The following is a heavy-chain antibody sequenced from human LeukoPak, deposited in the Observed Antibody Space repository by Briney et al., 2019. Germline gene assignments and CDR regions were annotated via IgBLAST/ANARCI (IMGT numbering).Heavy chain of an antibody. Sequence: GRSLRLSCAASGFTFDDYAMHWVRQAPGKDLEWVSGISWNSGSIGYADSVKGRFTISRDNAKNSLYLQMNSLRAEDTAVYYCARAPTTVTTGWFDPWGQGTLVTVSS. CDR3: ARAPTTVTTGWFDP. CDR2: ISWNSGSI. D-gene: IGHD4-17*01. J-gene: IGHJ5*02. CDR1: GFTFDDYA. V-gene: IGHV3-9*01.